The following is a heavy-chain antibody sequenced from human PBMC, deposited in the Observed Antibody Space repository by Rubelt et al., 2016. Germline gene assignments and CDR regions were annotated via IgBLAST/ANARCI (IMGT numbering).Heavy chain of an antibody. J-gene: IGHJ6*02. CDR3: TRGASSAAPSYCYGLDV. CDR2: IKQDGSEK. D-gene: IGHD6-25*01. V-gene: IGHV3-7*03. Sequence: GQGLEWLANIKQDGSEKYYVDSVKGRFTISRDNAKNSLYLQMNSLRAEDTAVYYCTRGASSAAPSYCYGLDVWGQGTTVTVSS.